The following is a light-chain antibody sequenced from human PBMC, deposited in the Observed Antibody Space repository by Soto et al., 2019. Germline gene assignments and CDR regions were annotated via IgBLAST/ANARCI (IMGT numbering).Light chain of an antibody. CDR1: QSVSSY. Sequence: EVVLTQSPVTLSLSPWERATLSFRASQSVSSYLAWYQQKPGQAPRLLIYDVSNRATGIPARFSGSGSGTDFTLTISSLEPEDFAVYYCQQRNYWQVTFGQGTRLEIK. V-gene: IGKV3-11*01. CDR2: DVS. J-gene: IGKJ5*01. CDR3: QQRNYWQVT.